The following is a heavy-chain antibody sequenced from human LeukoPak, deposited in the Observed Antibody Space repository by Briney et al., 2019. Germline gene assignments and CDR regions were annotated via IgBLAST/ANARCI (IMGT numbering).Heavy chain of an antibody. CDR3: ARERSSGRDSPPDY. Sequence: GASVKVSCKASGGTFSSYAISWVRQAPGQGLEWMGRIIPIFGTANYAQKFQGRVTITTDESTSTAYMELSSLRSEDTAVYYCARERSSGRDSPPDYWGQGSLVTVSS. CDR1: GGTFSSYA. V-gene: IGHV1-69*05. D-gene: IGHD6-19*01. J-gene: IGHJ4*02. CDR2: IIPIFGTA.